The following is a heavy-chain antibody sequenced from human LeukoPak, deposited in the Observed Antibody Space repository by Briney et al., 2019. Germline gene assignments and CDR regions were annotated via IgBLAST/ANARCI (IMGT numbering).Heavy chain of an antibody. V-gene: IGHV3-15*01. Sequence: GGSLRLSCAASGFTFSNAWMSWVRQAPGKGLEWVGRIKSKTDGGTTDYAAPVKGRFTISRDDSKNTLYLQMNSLRAEDTAVYYCAKDGRSGSYYFAFDIWGQGTMVTVSS. D-gene: IGHD1-26*01. J-gene: IGHJ3*02. CDR2: IKSKTDGGTT. CDR3: AKDGRSGSYYFAFDI. CDR1: GFTFSNAW.